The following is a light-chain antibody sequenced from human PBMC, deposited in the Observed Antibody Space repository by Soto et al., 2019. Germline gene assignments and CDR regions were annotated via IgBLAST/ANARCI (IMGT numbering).Light chain of an antibody. CDR1: QSVSSSY. CDR3: QQYGSSPIT. J-gene: IGKJ5*01. Sequence: EIVLTQSPGTLSLSPGKRATLSCRVSQSVSSSYLAWYQQTHGQAPRLXIHGASSRDTGIPDRISGSGSGTDFTLTISRLEPEDFEVDYCQQYGSSPITFGQGTRLEIK. CDR2: GAS. V-gene: IGKV3-20*01.